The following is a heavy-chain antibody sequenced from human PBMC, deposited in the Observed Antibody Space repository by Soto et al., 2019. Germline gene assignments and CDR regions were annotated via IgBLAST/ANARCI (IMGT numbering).Heavy chain of an antibody. CDR2: ICFRGST. V-gene: IGHV4-59*01. D-gene: IGHD2-2*01. CDR3: ARQQLLAYYYALDV. Sequence: SDTLSLTCTLSRRSITGYSASCIRQPPGKGLEYIGYICFRGSTNYNPSLKSRVTMSVDTSRTLCSLKVNSVTAADTAVYYCARQQLLAYYYALDVWGQGTTVTVSS. J-gene: IGHJ6*02. CDR1: RRSITGYS.